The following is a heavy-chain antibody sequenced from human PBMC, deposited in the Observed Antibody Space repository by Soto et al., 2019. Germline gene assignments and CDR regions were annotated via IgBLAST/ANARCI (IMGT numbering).Heavy chain of an antibody. J-gene: IGHJ4*02. D-gene: IGHD2-21*01. Sequence: QVQLQESGPGRVKPSETLSLTCSVSGGSVRTGSYNWSWIRQPQGKGLEWIGFIPNNGSPDYNPSLKSRVVVSIDRSKNQFSLKVNSVTAADTAVYFCARIGCGGDSWGQGTLVTVSS. CDR3: ARIGCGGDS. CDR1: GGSVRTGSYN. CDR2: IPNNGSP. V-gene: IGHV4-61*01.